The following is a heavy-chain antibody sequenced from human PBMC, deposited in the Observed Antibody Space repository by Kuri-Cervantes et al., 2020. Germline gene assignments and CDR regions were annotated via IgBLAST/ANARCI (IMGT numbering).Heavy chain of an antibody. CDR2: IYTSGST. CDR3: ARDWGYYDSSGYYYGTTDNWFDP. CDR1: GGSISSYY. D-gene: IGHD3-22*01. Sequence: GSLRLCCTVSGGSISSYYWSWIRQPAGKGLEWIGRIYTSGSTNYNPSLKSRVTMSVDTSKNQFSLKLSSVTAADTAVYYCARDWGYYDSSGYYYGTTDNWFDPWGQGTLVTVSS. V-gene: IGHV4-4*07. J-gene: IGHJ5*02.